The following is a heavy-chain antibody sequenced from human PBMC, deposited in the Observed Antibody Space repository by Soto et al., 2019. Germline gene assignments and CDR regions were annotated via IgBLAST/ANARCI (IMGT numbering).Heavy chain of an antibody. J-gene: IGHJ4*02. CDR2: IKSKTEGGTT. V-gene: IGHV3-15*07. Sequence: GGSLRLSCAASGFTFSNAWMNWVRQAPGKGLEWVGHIKSKTEGGTTDYVAPVKGRFTISRDDSKNTLYLQMNSLKIEDTAIYYCSSRKDYYDSSGHDYWGQGTLVTVSS. CDR1: GFTFSNAW. D-gene: IGHD3-22*01. CDR3: SSRKDYYDSSGHDY.